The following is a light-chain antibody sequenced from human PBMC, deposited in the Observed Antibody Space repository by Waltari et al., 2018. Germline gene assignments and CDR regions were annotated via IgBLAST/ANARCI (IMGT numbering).Light chain of an antibody. CDR3: SSYTTLKTVL. Sequence: QSALTQPASVSGSLGQSITISCTGTKSDVGAYNSVSWYQQHPGKAPQLLIYDVTERPSGVSNRFSGSKSGNTASLTISGLQTEDEADYYCSSYTTLKTVLFGGGTKLTVL. J-gene: IGLJ3*02. CDR1: KSDVGAYNS. CDR2: DVT. V-gene: IGLV2-14*03.